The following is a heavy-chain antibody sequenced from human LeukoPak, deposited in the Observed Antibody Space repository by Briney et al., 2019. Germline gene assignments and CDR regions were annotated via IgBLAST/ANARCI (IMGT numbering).Heavy chain of an antibody. V-gene: IGHV4-39*07. CDR2: IYYSGST. Sequence: SETLSLTCTVSGGSISSSSYYWGWIRQPPGKGPEWIGSIYYSGSTNYNPSLKSRVTISLDTSKNQFSLKLTSVTAADTAVYYCASGYTPAAPNWFDPWGQGTLVTVSS. CDR1: GGSISSSSYY. CDR3: ASGYTPAAPNWFDP. J-gene: IGHJ5*02. D-gene: IGHD2-2*01.